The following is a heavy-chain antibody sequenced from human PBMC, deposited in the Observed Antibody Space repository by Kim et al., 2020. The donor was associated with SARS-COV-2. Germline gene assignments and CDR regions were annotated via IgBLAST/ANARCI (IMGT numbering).Heavy chain of an antibody. V-gene: IGHV1-46*01. J-gene: IGHJ4*02. CDR3: ARTVVTGQDFDY. Sequence: SYAQKCQGRVTMTRDTSTSTVYMELSSLRSEDTAVYYCARTVVTGQDFDYWGQGTLVTVSS. D-gene: IGHD2-15*01.